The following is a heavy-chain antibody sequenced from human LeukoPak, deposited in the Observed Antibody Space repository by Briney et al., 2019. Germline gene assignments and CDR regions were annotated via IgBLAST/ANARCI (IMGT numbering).Heavy chain of an antibody. CDR1: GFTFSSYW. V-gene: IGHV3-7*01. CDR2: IKQDGSEK. J-gene: IGHJ4*02. D-gene: IGHD2-15*01. Sequence: GGSLRLSCAPSGFTFSSYWMSWVRQAPGKGLEWVANIKQDGSEKYYVDSVKGRFTISRDNAKNSLYLQMNSLRAEDTAVYYCARHDLASFDYWGQGTLVTVS. CDR3: ARHDLASFDY.